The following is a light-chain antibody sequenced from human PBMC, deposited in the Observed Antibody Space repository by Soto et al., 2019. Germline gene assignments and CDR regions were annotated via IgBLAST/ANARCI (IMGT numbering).Light chain of an antibody. CDR1: SSDIGAGYD. Sequence: QSVLTQTPSVSGAPGQRVTISCTGSSSDIGAGYDVHWYQQLPGTAPKLLIYANDDRPSGVPDRFSGSTSGTSASLAITGLQAEDAADYYCQSYDNSLLAYVFGGGTKLTVL. V-gene: IGLV1-40*01. CDR3: QSYDNSLLAYV. J-gene: IGLJ2*01. CDR2: AND.